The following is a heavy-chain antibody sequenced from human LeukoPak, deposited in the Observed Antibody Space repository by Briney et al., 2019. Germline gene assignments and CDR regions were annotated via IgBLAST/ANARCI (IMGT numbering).Heavy chain of an antibody. CDR3: ARAPITGWRHFFDL. Sequence: PGGSLRLSCATSGFTVSSNYMSWVRQAPGKGLEWVSIIYSGGSTFYADSVKGRFTISRDNSKNTLYLQMNSLRAEDTAVYYCARAPITGWRHFFDLWGQGTLVTVSS. V-gene: IGHV3-53*01. CDR2: IYSGGST. D-gene: IGHD6-19*01. J-gene: IGHJ4*02. CDR1: GFTVSSNY.